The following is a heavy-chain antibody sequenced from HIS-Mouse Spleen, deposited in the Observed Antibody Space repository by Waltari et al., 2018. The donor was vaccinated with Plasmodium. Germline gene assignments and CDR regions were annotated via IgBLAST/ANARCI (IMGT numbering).Heavy chain of an antibody. CDR2: IKHSGST. Sequence: QVQLQQWGAGLLKPSETLSLTCAVYGGSFSGYYWSWIRQPPGKGLEGIGEIKHSGSTNYNPSRKSRVTISVDTSKNQFSLKLSSVTAADTAVYYCARIERVGAAGPDYWGQGTLVTVSS. CDR3: ARIERVGAAGPDY. V-gene: IGHV4-34*01. D-gene: IGHD1-26*01. CDR1: GGSFSGYY. J-gene: IGHJ4*02.